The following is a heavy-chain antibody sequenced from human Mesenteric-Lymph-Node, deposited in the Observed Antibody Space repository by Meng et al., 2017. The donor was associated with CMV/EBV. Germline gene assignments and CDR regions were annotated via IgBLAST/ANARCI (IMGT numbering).Heavy chain of an antibody. CDR2: INPSGGA. CDR1: GFAFTRHY. J-gene: IGHJ5*02. Sequence: ASVKVSCKASGFAFTRHYMHWLRQAPGQGLEWMGIINPSGGANYAQRFQGRVTMTRDTSTSTVYMHLSSLTSEDTAVYYCARDSIMGTTLGYFDPWGQGTLVTVSP. V-gene: IGHV1-46*01. CDR3: ARDSIMGTTLGYFDP. D-gene: IGHD1-26*01.